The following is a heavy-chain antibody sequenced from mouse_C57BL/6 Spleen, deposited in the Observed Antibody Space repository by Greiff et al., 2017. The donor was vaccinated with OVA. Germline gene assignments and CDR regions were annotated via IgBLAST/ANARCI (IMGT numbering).Heavy chain of an antibody. J-gene: IGHJ2*01. V-gene: IGHV3-6*01. CDR2: IRYDGSN. CDR3: ARDRDYYEGWFDY. Sequence: VQLKESGPGLVKPSQSLSLTCSVTGYSITSGYYWNWIRQFPGNKLEWMGYIRYDGSNKYNPSLKNRISITRDTSKNQFFLKLNAGTTEDTATYDGARDRDYYEGWFDYWGKGTTLTVSS. CDR1: GYSITSGYY. D-gene: IGHD1-1*01.